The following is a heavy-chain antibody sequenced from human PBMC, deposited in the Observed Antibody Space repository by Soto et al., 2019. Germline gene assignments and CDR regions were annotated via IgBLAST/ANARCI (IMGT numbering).Heavy chain of an antibody. CDR1: GFTFTDAW. Sequence: EVQLVESGGDLVKPGGSLRLSCAASGFTFTDAWINWVRQAPGKGLEWVGRIKSKATGGTTDIAEPGKVRFAISRDDAYSKLYLQMNSLKIEDTAFYFCTTDSVGSATVVGFDHWGHGPLVIVSS. V-gene: IGHV3-15*07. D-gene: IGHD2-15*01. CDR2: IKSKATGGTT. CDR3: TTDSVGSATVVGFDH. J-gene: IGHJ4*01.